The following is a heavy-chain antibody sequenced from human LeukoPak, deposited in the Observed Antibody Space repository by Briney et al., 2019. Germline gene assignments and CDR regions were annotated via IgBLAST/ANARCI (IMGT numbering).Heavy chain of an antibody. V-gene: IGHV3-23*01. Sequence: GGSLRLSCAASGFTFSSYAMSWVRQAPGKGLEWVSAISGSGGSTYYADSVKGRFTISRDNSKNTLYLQMSSLRAEDTAIYYCAKDDYYDSTGCFRHWGQGTLVTVSS. J-gene: IGHJ1*01. CDR2: ISGSGGST. CDR3: AKDDYYDSTGCFRH. CDR1: GFTFSSYA. D-gene: IGHD3-22*01.